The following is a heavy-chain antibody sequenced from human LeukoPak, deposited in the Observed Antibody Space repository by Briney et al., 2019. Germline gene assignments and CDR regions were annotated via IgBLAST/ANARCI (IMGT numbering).Heavy chain of an antibody. J-gene: IGHJ4*02. CDR2: VRLDGIQK. CDR1: GFTFTAYW. V-gene: IGHV3-7*01. CDR3: ARHVRYAFDS. D-gene: IGHD3-9*01. Sequence: GGSLRLSCAASGFTFTAYWMSWVRQAPGKGLEWVANVRLDGIQKDYIDSVKGRFSISRDNAKNSVYLQMNSLRAEDTAVYYCARHVRYAFDSWGQGTLVTVSS.